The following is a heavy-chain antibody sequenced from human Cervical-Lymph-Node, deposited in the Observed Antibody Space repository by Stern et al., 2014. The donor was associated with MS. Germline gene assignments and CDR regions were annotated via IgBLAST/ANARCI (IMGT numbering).Heavy chain of an antibody. V-gene: IGHV1-46*01. D-gene: IGHD3-16*01. CDR2: INPNGSVT. J-gene: IGHJ4*02. Sequence: VQLLESGPEVKKPGASVMVSCETSGYTFTNYYIHWVRQAPGQGLEWMGIINPNGSVTASAQKFQGRLTMTRDTSTTTVYMRLITLTSEDTAMYYCTRAVGGVGREWGQGTLVFVSS. CDR1: GYTFTNYY. CDR3: TRAVGGVGRE.